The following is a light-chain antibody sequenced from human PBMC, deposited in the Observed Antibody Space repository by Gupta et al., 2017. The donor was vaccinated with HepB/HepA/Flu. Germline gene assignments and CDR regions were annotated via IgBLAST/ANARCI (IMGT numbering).Light chain of an antibody. CDR1: QDANKY. Sequence: IQMTQSPPSLLVSVGDRVTITCQASQDANKYLNWYQKKPGNAPKPLIFDASNFQTGVPSRFSGSGSGTNFTFTISSLQPEDVATYYCQQYKTPAPAFGGGTKVEIK. J-gene: IGKJ4*01. V-gene: IGKV1-33*01. CDR2: DAS. CDR3: QQYKTPAPA.